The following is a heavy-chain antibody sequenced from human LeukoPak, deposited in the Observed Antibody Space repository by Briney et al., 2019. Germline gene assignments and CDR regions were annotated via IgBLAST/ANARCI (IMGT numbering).Heavy chain of an antibody. D-gene: IGHD2-15*01. CDR3: ARSVAASRDY. CDR2: INWNGGST. CDR1: GFTFDDYG. V-gene: IGHV3-20*04. J-gene: IGHJ4*02. Sequence: GGSLRLSCAASGFTFDDYGMSWVRQAPGKGLEWVSGINWNGGSTGYADSVKGRFTFSRGNAKNSLYLQMNSLRAEDTALYCCARSVAASRDYWGQGTLVTVSS.